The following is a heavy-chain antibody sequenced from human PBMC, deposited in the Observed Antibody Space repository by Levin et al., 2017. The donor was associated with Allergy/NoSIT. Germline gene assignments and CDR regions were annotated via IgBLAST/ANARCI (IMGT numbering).Heavy chain of an antibody. J-gene: IGHJ5*02. Sequence: SPTLSLTCTVSGGSILSTNYYWGWIRQPPGKGLEWIGSIYYTGSSHYNPSLKSRVTISVDTSKDHFSLNLTSVTAADTAVYFCARSSSLEYFDPWGQGTLVTVSS. V-gene: IGHV4-39*02. CDR2: IYYTGSS. CDR1: GGSILSTNYY. D-gene: IGHD3-3*01. CDR3: ARSSSLEYFDP.